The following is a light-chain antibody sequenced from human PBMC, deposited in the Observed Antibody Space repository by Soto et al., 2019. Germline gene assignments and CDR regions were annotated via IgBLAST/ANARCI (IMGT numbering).Light chain of an antibody. J-gene: IGLJ3*02. CDR2: DDA. Sequence: YELTQPPSVSVAPGQTATITCGGDDLVTKSVHWYQQKPGQAPVLVVHDDADRPSGIPERFSGSKSGDTATLTISRAEAGDEADYHCQVWDSRGDWRVFGGGTKLTVL. V-gene: IGLV3-21*02. CDR1: DLVTKS. CDR3: QVWDSRGDWRV.